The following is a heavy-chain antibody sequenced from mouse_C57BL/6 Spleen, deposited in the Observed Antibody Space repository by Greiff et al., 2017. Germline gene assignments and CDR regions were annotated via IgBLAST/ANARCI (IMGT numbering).Heavy chain of an antibody. J-gene: IGHJ1*03. CDR2: IYPGDGDT. CDR3: ARRSYYSNYRGYFDV. Sequence: QVQLQQSGPELVKPGASVKISCKASGYAFSSSWMNWVKQRPGKGLEWIGRIYPGDGDTNYTGKFKGKATLTADKSSSTAYMQLSSLTSEDSAVYFCARRSYYSNYRGYFDVWGTGTTVTVSS. V-gene: IGHV1-82*01. CDR1: GYAFSSSW. D-gene: IGHD2-5*01.